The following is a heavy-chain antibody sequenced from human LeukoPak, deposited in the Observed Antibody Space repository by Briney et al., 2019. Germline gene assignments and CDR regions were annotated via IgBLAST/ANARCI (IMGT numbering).Heavy chain of an antibody. CDR2: ISYDGSNK. CDR3: ARSTLDCSSTSCYTAIYYYGMDV. J-gene: IGHJ6*02. CDR1: GFTFSSYA. Sequence: GGSLRLSCAASGFTFSSYAMHWVRQAPGKGLEWVAVISYDGSNKYYADSVKGRFTISRDNSENTLYLQMNSLRAEDTAVYYCARSTLDCSSTSCYTAIYYYGMDVWGQGTTVTVSS. D-gene: IGHD2-2*02. V-gene: IGHV3-30*04.